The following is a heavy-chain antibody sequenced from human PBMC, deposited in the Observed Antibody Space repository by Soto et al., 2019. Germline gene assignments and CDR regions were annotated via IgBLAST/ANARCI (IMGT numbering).Heavy chain of an antibody. CDR3: ARDGVAAGNINFDY. Sequence: ASVKVSCKASGYTFTNYAMHWVRQAPGQRLEWMGWINGGNGNTKYSPKLQDRVTITRDTSASTAYMELSSLRSEDTALYYCARDGVAAGNINFDYWGQGTLVTVSS. J-gene: IGHJ4*02. CDR2: INGGNGNT. V-gene: IGHV1-3*01. CDR1: GYTFTNYA. D-gene: IGHD6-25*01.